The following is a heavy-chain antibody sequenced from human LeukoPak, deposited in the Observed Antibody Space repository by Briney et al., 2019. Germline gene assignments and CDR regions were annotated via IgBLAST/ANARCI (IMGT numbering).Heavy chain of an antibody. CDR2: KNPNSGNT. CDR3: ARVSGYDYFDY. Sequence: ASVKVSCKASGYSFTSYDINWVRQATGQGLEWMGWKNPNSGNTGYAQKFQGRVTMTRNTSISTAYMELSSLRSGDTAVYYCARVSGYDYFDYWGQGTLVTVSS. D-gene: IGHD5-12*01. V-gene: IGHV1-8*01. CDR1: GYSFTSYD. J-gene: IGHJ4*02.